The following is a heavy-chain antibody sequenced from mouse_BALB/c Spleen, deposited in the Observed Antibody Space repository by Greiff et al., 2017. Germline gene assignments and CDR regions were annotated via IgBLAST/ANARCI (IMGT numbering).Heavy chain of an antibody. CDR3: ARGRDRYDPYFDD. Sequence: QVQLQQSGPGLVAPSQSLSITCTVSGFSLTSYGVHWVRQPPGKGLEWLGVIWAGGSTNYNSALMSRLSISKDNSKSQVFLKMNSLQTDDTAMYYCARGRDRYDPYFDDWGQGTTLTVSS. J-gene: IGHJ2*01. CDR1: GFSLTSYG. D-gene: IGHD2-14*01. V-gene: IGHV2-9*02. CDR2: IWAGGST.